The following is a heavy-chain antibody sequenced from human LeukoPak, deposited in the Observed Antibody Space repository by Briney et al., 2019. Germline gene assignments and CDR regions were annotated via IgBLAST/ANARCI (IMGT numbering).Heavy chain of an antibody. CDR3: AKAAEQLARCDY. D-gene: IGHD6-6*01. V-gene: IGHV3-23*01. CDR2: ISGSGGST. J-gene: IGHJ4*02. Sequence: GRSLSLSCAASGFTFSSYAMSWVRQAPRKGLEWVSAISGSGGSTYYADSVKGWFTISRDNSKNTLYLQMNSLRSEDTAVYYCAKAAEQLARCDYWGQGTLVTVSS. CDR1: GFTFSSYA.